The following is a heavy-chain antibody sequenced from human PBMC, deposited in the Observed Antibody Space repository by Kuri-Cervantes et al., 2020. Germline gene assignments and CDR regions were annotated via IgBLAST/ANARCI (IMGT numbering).Heavy chain of an antibody. CDR1: GFTFSSYG. V-gene: IGHV3-66*01. D-gene: IGHD3-10*01. CDR3: ARFGSGSYFEPLDY. Sequence: GESLKISCAASGFTFSSYGMHWVRQAPGKGLEWVSVIYSGGSTYYADSVKGRFTISRDNSKNALYLQMNSLRAEDTAVYYCARFGSGSYFEPLDYWGQGTLVTVSS. J-gene: IGHJ4*02. CDR2: IYSGGST.